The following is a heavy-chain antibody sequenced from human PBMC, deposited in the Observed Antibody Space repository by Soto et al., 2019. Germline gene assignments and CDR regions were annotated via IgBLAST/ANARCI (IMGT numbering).Heavy chain of an antibody. CDR2: IWYDGSNK. D-gene: IGHD6-6*01. J-gene: IGHJ6*02. CDR3: ARDRSIAARPGYYYYGMDV. CDR1: GFTFSSYG. V-gene: IGHV3-33*01. Sequence: GGSLRLSCAASGFTFSSYGMHWVRQAPGKGLEWVAVIWYDGSNKYYADSVKGRFTISRDNSKNTLYLQMNSLRAEDTAVYYCARDRSIAARPGYYYYGMDVWGQGTTVTVSS.